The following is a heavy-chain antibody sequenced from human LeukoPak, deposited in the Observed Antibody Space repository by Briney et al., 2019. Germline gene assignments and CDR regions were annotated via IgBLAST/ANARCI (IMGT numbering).Heavy chain of an antibody. V-gene: IGHV1-2*02. D-gene: IGHD6-19*01. Sequence: GASVKVSCKASGYTFTSYGISWVRQAPGQGLEWMGWINPNSGGTNYAQKFQGRVTMTRDTSISTAYMELSRLRSDDTAVYYCARDSSGWFAGYYFDYWGQGTLVTVSS. CDR1: GYTFTSYG. CDR2: INPNSGGT. CDR3: ARDSSGWFAGYYFDY. J-gene: IGHJ4*02.